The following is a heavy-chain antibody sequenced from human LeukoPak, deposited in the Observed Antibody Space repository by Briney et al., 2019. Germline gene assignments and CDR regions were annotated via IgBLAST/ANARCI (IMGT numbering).Heavy chain of an antibody. CDR2: INPISGGT. V-gene: IGHV1-2*02. D-gene: IGHD3-22*01. Sequence: ASVKVSCKASGYTFTGYNMHWVRQAPGQGLEWMGSINPISGGTNYAQKFQGRVTMTRDTSISTAYMELSRLRSDDTAVYYCARFYFHDSIGYPTGPEYWGQGTLVTVSS. CDR3: ARFYFHDSIGYPTGPEY. J-gene: IGHJ4*02. CDR1: GYTFTGYN.